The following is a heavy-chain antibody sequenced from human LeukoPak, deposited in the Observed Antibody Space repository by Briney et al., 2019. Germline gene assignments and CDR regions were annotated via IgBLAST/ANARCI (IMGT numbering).Heavy chain of an antibody. D-gene: IGHD3-10*01. J-gene: IGHJ5*02. Sequence: SETLSLTCTVSGGSISSYYWSWIRQPPGKGLEWIGYIYYSGSTNYNPSLKSRVTISVDTSKNQFSLKLSSVTAADTAVYYCARDRTYYNGSGSFQSNNWLDPWGQGTLVTVSS. CDR2: IYYSGST. V-gene: IGHV4-59*01. CDR1: GGSISSYY. CDR3: ARDRTYYNGSGSFQSNNWLDP.